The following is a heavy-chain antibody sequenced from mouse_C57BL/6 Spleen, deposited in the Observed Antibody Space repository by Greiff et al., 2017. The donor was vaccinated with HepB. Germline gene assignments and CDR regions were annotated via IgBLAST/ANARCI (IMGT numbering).Heavy chain of an antibody. CDR2: INPYNGDT. D-gene: IGHD3-1*01. CDR3: ARSGVYYAMDY. J-gene: IGHJ4*01. CDR1: GYSFTGYF. V-gene: IGHV1-20*01. Sequence: EVQLQQSGPELVKPGDSVKISCKASGYSFTGYFMNWVMQSHGKSLEWIGRINPYNGDTFYNQKFKGKATLTVDKSSSTAHMELRNLTSEDSAVYDCARSGVYYAMDYWGQGTSVTVSS.